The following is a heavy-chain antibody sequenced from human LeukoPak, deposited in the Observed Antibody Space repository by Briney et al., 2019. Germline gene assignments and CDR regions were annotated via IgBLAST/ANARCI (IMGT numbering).Heavy chain of an antibody. D-gene: IGHD5-24*01. J-gene: IGHJ4*02. V-gene: IGHV3-23*01. CDR3: AKISGRLQTNDY. CDR1: GFTFSSYG. CDR2: ISGSGGST. Sequence: GGTLRLSCAASGFTFSSYGMSWVRQAPGKGLEWVSAISGSGGSTYYADSVKGRFTISRDNSKNTLYLQMNSLRAEDTAVYYCAKISGRLQTNDYWGQGTLVTVSS.